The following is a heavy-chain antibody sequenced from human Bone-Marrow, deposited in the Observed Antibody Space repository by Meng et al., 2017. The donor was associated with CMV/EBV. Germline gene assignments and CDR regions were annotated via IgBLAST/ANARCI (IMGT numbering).Heavy chain of an antibody. CDR2: IYSGGST. CDR1: GFTVSSNY. CDR3: AKHLRPGVYYFDY. V-gene: IGHV3-53*01. D-gene: IGHD2-8*01. Sequence: SCAASGFTVSSNYMSWVRQAPGKGLEWVSVIYSGGSTYYADSVKGRFTISRDNSKNTLYLQMNSPRAEDTAVYYCAKHLRPGVYYFDYWGQGTLVTV. J-gene: IGHJ4*02.